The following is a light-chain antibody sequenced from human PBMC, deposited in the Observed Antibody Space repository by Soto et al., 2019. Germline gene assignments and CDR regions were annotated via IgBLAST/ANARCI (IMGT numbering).Light chain of an antibody. CDR2: NTG. CDR1: SGSVSTSYF. CDR3: LLFISSATWA. Sequence: QTVVTQEPSGSVSPGGTVTITCSLSSGSVSTSYFPRWYQQTPGQPPRTLIYNTGTRSSGVPDRFSGSILGNKAALTITGAQAADEAEYFWLLFISSATWAFGGGTKVTVL. J-gene: IGLJ2*01. V-gene: IGLV8-61*01.